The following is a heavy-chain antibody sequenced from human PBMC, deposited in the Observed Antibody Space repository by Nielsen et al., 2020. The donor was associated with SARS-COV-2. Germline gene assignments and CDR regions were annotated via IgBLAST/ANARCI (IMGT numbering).Heavy chain of an antibody. J-gene: IGHJ6*02. CDR1: GFTFSSYG. V-gene: IGHV3-33*01. CDR3: ARDKFYSSSWYGDNYYYGMDV. CDR2: IWYDGSNK. D-gene: IGHD6-13*01. Sequence: LKISCAASGFTFSSYGMHWVRQAPGKGLEWVAVIWYDGSNKYYADSVKGRFTISRDNSKNTLYLQMNSLRAEDTAVYYCARDKFYSSSWYGDNYYYGMDVWGQGTTVTVSS.